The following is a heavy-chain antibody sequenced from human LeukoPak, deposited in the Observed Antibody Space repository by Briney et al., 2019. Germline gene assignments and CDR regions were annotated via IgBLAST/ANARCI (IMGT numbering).Heavy chain of an antibody. V-gene: IGHV3-7*01. CDR3: ARDPDFTFGGVKDY. CDR1: GFTFSSYW. J-gene: IGHJ4*02. CDR2: IKQDGSEK. Sequence: GGSLRLSCGASGFTFSSYWMSWVRQAPGKGREWVANIKQDGSEKYYVDSVKGRFTISRDNAKNSLYLQMNSLRAEDTAVYYCARDPDFTFGGVKDYWGQGTLVTVFS. D-gene: IGHD3-16*01.